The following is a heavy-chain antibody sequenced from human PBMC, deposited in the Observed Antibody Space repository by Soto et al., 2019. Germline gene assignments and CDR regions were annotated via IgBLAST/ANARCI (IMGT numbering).Heavy chain of an antibody. D-gene: IGHD3-10*01. CDR2: INHSGST. J-gene: IGHJ4*02. V-gene: IGHV4-34*01. CDR3: ARGAYYYGSGSNGLDY. Sequence: SETLSLTCAVYGGSFSGYYWSWIRQPPGKGLEWIGEINHSGSTNYNPSLKGRVTISVDTSKNQFSLKLSSVTAADTAVYYCARGAYYYGSGSNGLDYWGQGTLVTVSS. CDR1: GGSFSGYY.